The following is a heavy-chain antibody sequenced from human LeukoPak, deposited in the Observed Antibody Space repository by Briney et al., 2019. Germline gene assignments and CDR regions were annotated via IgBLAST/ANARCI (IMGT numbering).Heavy chain of an antibody. CDR2: ISNSSSTI. D-gene: IGHD4-17*01. CDR1: GLAFNKYY. Sequence: GGSLRLSCSASGLAFNKYYMNWVRQAPGKGLEWVSYISNSSSTIYYADSVKGRFTISRDNAKNTLYLQMNRLRAEDTAVYYCAKESTVTPGNVNWFDTWGQGTLVTVSS. V-gene: IGHV3-48*01. CDR3: AKESTVTPGNVNWFDT. J-gene: IGHJ5*02.